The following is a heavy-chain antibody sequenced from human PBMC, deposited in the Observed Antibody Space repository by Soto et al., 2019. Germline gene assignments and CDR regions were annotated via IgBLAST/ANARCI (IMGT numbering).Heavy chain of an antibody. D-gene: IGHD2-21*01. V-gene: IGHV1-2*02. CDR2: INPNSGGT. Sequence: QVQLVQSGAEVGKPGASVKVSCKASGFTFTAYYIHWVRQARGQGPEWLGWINPNSGGTSYSQKFRARITLTRDTSISTAYMEMISLTSDDTAVFYCARANSIRPYYYNMDVWGQGTAVTVSS. CDR3: ARANSIRPYYYNMDV. J-gene: IGHJ6*02. CDR1: GFTFTAYY.